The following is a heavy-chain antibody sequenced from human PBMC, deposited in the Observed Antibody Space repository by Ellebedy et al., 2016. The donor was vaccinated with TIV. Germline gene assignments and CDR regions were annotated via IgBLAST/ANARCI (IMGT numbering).Heavy chain of an antibody. CDR1: GFTFSSYA. Sequence: GESLKISCAASGFTFSSYAMGWVRQAPGKGLEWVSAITGSGTTTYHADSVKGRFTISSDNSKNTLYLQMNSLRAEDTAVYYCTKDLNPFVVDGMGVWGQGTTVTVS. J-gene: IGHJ6*02. CDR2: ITGSGTTT. V-gene: IGHV3-23*01. D-gene: IGHD2-15*01. CDR3: TKDLNPFVVDGMGV.